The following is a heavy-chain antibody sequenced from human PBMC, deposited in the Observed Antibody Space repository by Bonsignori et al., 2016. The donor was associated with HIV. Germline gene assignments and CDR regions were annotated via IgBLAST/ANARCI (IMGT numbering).Heavy chain of an antibody. CDR3: ARDLTGRYCTNGVCYTDS. D-gene: IGHD2-8*01. CDR1: RGTFTTYG. Sequence: SVKVSCKASRGTFTTYGITWVRQAPGQGLEWVGGIIPILGLASYAQKFQGRVTITADESTGTAYMELSSLRSEDTAVYYCARDLTGRYCTNGVCYTDSWGQGTLVTVSS. CDR2: IIPILGLA. J-gene: IGHJ4*02. V-gene: IGHV1-69*10.